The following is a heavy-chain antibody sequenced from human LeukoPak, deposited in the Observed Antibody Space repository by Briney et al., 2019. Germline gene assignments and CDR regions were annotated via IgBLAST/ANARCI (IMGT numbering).Heavy chain of an antibody. CDR3: ARGSSSGGDFDY. CDR2: MNPNSGNT. V-gene: IGHV1-8*03. Sequence: ASVKVSCKASGYTFTSYDINWVRQATGQGLEWMGWMNPNSGNTGYAQKFQGRVTITRDTSISTAYMELSSLRSEDTAVYYCARGSSSGGDFDYWGQGALVTVSS. CDR1: GYTFTSYD. D-gene: IGHD6-19*01. J-gene: IGHJ4*02.